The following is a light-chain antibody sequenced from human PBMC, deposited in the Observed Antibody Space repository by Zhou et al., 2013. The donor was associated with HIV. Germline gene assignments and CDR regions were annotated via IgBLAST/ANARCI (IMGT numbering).Light chain of an antibody. V-gene: IGKV3-20*01. CDR2: DAS. CDR1: QSVSRNY. CDR3: QQCDTSPRT. Sequence: EVVLTQSPGTLSLSPGERATLSCRASQSVSRNYLAWYQQKPGQAPRLLIYDASKRATGIPDRFSGSGSRTDFTLTISRLEPEDFAVYYCQQCDTSPRTFGQGTKVEIK. J-gene: IGKJ1*01.